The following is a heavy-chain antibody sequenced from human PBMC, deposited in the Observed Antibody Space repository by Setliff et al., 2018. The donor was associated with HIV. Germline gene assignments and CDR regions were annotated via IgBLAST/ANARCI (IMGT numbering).Heavy chain of an antibody. CDR2: MNHSGSR. Sequence: SETLSLTCAVYGGSVSGYYWSWIRQPPGKGLEWIGEMNHSGSRKYNPSLKSRVAMSVDTSKRQFSLNLTSATAADTAVYYCARINVLQFLEWSAKEGPFDYWGQGTPVTVSS. V-gene: IGHV4-34*01. D-gene: IGHD3-3*01. CDR1: GGSVSGYY. CDR3: ARINVLQFLEWSAKEGPFDY. J-gene: IGHJ4*02.